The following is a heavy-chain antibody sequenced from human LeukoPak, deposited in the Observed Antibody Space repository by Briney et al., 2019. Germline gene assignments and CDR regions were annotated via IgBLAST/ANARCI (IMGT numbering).Heavy chain of an antibody. CDR1: GGSISDYY. Sequence: PSETLSLTCAVSGGSISDYYWSWIRQPAGKGLEWIGRIYSTGSTNYNPSLQSRVTMSVDTSKNQFSLRLTSVTAADTAVYYCARYNTYSPFDYWGQGTLVTVSS. D-gene: IGHD1-26*01. CDR3: ARYNTYSPFDY. J-gene: IGHJ4*02. CDR2: IYSTGST. V-gene: IGHV4-59*10.